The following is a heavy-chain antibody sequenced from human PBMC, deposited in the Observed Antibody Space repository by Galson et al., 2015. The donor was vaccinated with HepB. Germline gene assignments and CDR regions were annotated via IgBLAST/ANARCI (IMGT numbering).Heavy chain of an antibody. CDR2: IGSDGSTR. CDR1: GFTFSSYA. V-gene: IGHV3-30*02. Sequence: SLRLSCAASGFTFSSYAMDWVRQVPGKGLEWVAFIGSDGSTRSYADSVKGRFTIPRDKSKNTLYVQMDSLRAEDTAVYYCATGADYCFVNWGQGTLVTVSS. CDR3: ATGADYCFVN. J-gene: IGHJ4*02.